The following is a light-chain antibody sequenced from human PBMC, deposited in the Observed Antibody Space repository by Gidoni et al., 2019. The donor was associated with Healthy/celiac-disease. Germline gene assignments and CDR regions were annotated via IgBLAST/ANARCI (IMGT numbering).Light chain of an antibody. J-gene: IGKJ1*01. CDR1: QGISNY. CDR3: QKYNSAPPLT. Sequence: DIQMTQSPSSLSASVGDRVTITCRASQGISNYLAWYQQKPGKVPKLLIYAASTVQSGVPSRFSGSGSGTDFTLTISSLQPEDVATYYCQKYNSAPPLTFGQGTKVEIK. V-gene: IGKV1-27*01. CDR2: AAS.